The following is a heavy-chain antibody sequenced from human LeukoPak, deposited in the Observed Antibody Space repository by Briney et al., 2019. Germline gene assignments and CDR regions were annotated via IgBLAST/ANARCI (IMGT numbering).Heavy chain of an antibody. CDR3: ARGLGRYYYYGMDV. Sequence: PSETLSLTCTVSGVSISSYCWSWIRQPPGKGLEWIGYIYYSGSTNYNPSLKSRVTISVDTSKNQFSLKLSSVTAADTAVYYCARGLGRYYYYGMDVWGQGTTVTVSS. D-gene: IGHD5-12*01. J-gene: IGHJ6*02. CDR2: IYYSGST. V-gene: IGHV4-59*01. CDR1: GVSISSYC.